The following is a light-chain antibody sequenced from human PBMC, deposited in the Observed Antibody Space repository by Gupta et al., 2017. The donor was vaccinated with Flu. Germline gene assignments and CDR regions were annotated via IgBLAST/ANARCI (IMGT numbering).Light chain of an antibody. J-gene: IGKJ3*01. CDR2: DVY. V-gene: IGKV1-33*01. CDR3: QQYDYHPVFT. Sequence: SPSASVGARVTITCQASQDIRNFLNWYQQKPGKAPRVLIYDVYNLETGDTSRFSGSGSGTDFTLTITTLQTEDFETNYCQQYDYHPVFTFGHGTRVDMK. CDR1: QDIRNF.